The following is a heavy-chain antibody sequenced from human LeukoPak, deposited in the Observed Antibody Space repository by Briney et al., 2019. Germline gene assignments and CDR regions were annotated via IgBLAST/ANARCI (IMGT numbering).Heavy chain of an antibody. V-gene: IGHV3-23*01. J-gene: IGHJ5*02. CDR3: AKAPGGYYPA. CDR1: GFTFSSSA. Sequence: GGTPRLSCAASGFTFSSSAMSWVRQAPGKGLEWVSSISGSGGSTYYADSVKGRFTISGDNSKNTLYLQMNSLRAEDTALYYCAKAPGGYYPAWGQGTPVTVSS. D-gene: IGHD3-22*01. CDR2: ISGSGGST.